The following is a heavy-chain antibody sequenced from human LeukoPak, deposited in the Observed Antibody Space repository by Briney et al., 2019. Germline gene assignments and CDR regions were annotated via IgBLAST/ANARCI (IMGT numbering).Heavy chain of an antibody. CDR3: ATAGQWRFDS. V-gene: IGHV3-74*01. CDR2: LSPDGGTI. D-gene: IGHD6-19*01. CDR1: GFTFSSYW. Sequence: GGSLRLSCAASGFTFSSYWMHWVRQAPGKGLVWVSRLSPDGGTIDYSDSVRDRFTISRDNAKDTLYLQMNSLRVDDTAVYYCATAGQWRFDSWGLGTLVTVSS. J-gene: IGHJ4*02.